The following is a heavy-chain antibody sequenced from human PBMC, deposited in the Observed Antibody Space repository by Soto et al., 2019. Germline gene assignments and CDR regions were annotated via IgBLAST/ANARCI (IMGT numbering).Heavy chain of an antibody. D-gene: IGHD5-12*01. CDR1: GYSFTSYW. CDR3: ARQQFEGYSGYDYSGYYYYYMDV. V-gene: IGHV5-51*01. J-gene: IGHJ6*03. CDR2: IYPGDSDT. Sequence: PGESLKISCKGSGYSFTSYWIGWVRQMPGKGLEWMGIIYPGDSDTRYSPSFQGQVTISADKSISTAYLQWSSLKASDTAMYYCARQQFEGYSGYDYSGYYYYYMDVWGKGTTVTVSS.